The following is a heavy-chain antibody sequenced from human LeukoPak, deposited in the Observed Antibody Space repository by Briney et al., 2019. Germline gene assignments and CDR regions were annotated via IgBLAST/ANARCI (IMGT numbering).Heavy chain of an antibody. Sequence: GESLKISCKGSGYRFIDYWIGWVRQMPGKGLEWMGIIFPGDFDIKYSPSFQGQVTISADNSISTAYLQWSSLKASDTAMYYCARVRPSDSSGYYLDAFDIWGQGTMVTVSS. J-gene: IGHJ3*02. CDR1: GYRFIDYW. V-gene: IGHV5-51*01. D-gene: IGHD3-22*01. CDR2: IFPGDFDI. CDR3: ARVRPSDSSGYYLDAFDI.